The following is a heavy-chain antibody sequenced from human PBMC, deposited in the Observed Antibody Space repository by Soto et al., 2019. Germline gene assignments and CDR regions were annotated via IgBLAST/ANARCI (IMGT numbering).Heavy chain of an antibody. CDR2: IRSKANSYAT. CDR3: TRHDSNYDFWSGSPPRYGMDV. D-gene: IGHD3-3*01. J-gene: IGHJ6*02. CDR1: GFTFSGSA. Sequence: EVQLVESGGGLVQPGGSLKLSCAASGFTFSGSAMHWVRQASGKGLEWVGRIRSKANSYATAYAASVKGRFTISRDASKNTADLQMNSLKTEDTAVYYCTRHDSNYDFWSGSPPRYGMDVWGQGTTVTVSS. V-gene: IGHV3-73*01.